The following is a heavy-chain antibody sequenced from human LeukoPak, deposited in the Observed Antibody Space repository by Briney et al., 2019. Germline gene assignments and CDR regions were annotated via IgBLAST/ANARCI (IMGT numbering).Heavy chain of an antibody. CDR3: ASSGYCSSTSCYLLSY. D-gene: IGHD2-2*01. J-gene: IGHJ4*02. Sequence: SETLSLTCTVSGGSISSYYWSWIRQPPGKGLEWIGYIYYSGSTNYNPSLKSRVTISVDTSKSQFSLKLSSVTAADTAVYYCASSGYCSSTSCYLLSYWGQGTLVTVSS. CDR2: IYYSGST. CDR1: GGSISSYY. V-gene: IGHV4-59*01.